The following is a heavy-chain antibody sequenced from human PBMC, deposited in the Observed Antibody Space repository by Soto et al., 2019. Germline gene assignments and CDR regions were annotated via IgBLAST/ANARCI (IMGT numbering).Heavy chain of an antibody. J-gene: IGHJ4*02. CDR2: IIPIFGTA. CDR3: AIGPYTYYYDSSSPTRHKYFDY. D-gene: IGHD3-22*01. V-gene: IGHV1-69*13. Sequence: ASVKVSCKASGGTFSSYAISWVRQAPGQGLEWMGGIIPIFGTANYAQKFQGRVTITADESTSTAYMELSSLRSEDTAVYYCAIGPYTYYYDSSSPTRHKYFDYWGQGTLVTVSS. CDR1: GGTFSSYA.